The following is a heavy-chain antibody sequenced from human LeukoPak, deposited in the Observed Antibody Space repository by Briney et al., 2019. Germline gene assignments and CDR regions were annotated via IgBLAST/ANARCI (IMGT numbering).Heavy chain of an antibody. V-gene: IGHV3-9*01. D-gene: IGHD3-9*01. CDR2: ISWTSGNI. CDR3: AKDVRLRYFDWLTDAFGI. Sequence: GGSLRLSCAASGFTFDDYAMHWVRQVPGKGLEWVSGISWTSGNIGYADSVKGRFTISRDNAKNSLYLQMNSLRAEDTALYYCAKDVRLRYFDWLTDAFGIWGQGTMVTVSS. CDR1: GFTFDDYA. J-gene: IGHJ3*02.